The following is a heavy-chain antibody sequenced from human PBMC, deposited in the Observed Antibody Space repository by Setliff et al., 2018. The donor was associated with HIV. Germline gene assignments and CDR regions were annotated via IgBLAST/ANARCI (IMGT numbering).Heavy chain of an antibody. Sequence: SVKVSCKASGGTFSNYAISWVRQAPGQGLEWMGRIIPIFRSVTYAQRFKGRVTITADTSTSTAYMELSSLRSEDTAVYYCARGVTLVRGGRGDIWGQGTMVTVSS. CDR2: IIPIFRSV. CDR1: GGTFSNYA. J-gene: IGHJ3*02. V-gene: IGHV1-69*06. D-gene: IGHD3-10*01. CDR3: ARGVTLVRGGRGDI.